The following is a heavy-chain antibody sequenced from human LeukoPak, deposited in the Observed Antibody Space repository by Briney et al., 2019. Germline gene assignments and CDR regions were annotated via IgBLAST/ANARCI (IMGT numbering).Heavy chain of an antibody. J-gene: IGHJ4*02. V-gene: IGHV1-69*04. CDR3: AKGYYYDSSGYYYVGYYFDY. CDR1: GGTFSSYA. D-gene: IGHD3-22*01. CDR2: IIPILGIA. Sequence: ASVKVSCKASGGTFSSYAISWVRQAPGQGLEWMGRIIPILGIANYAQKFQGRVTITADKSTSTAYMELSSLRSEDTAVYYCAKGYYYDSSGYYYVGYYFDYWGQGTLVTVSS.